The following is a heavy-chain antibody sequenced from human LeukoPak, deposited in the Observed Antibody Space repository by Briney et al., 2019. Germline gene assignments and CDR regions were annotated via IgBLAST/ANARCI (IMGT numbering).Heavy chain of an antibody. CDR1: GFAIVDHF. D-gene: IGHD1-26*01. CDR2: INGVGAT. J-gene: IGHJ6*03. CDR3: ARRGVQGYMDV. V-gene: IGHV3-23*01. Sequence: PGGSLRLSCAASGFAIVDHFMHWVRQAPGKGLEWVSTINGVGATFYADSVKGRSSISRDRSKNTFHLQMNSLRAEDTAVYSCARRGVQGYMDVWGKGTTVAVSS.